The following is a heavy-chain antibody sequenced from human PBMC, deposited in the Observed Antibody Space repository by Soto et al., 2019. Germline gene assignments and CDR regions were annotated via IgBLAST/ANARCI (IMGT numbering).Heavy chain of an antibody. D-gene: IGHD2-15*01. Sequence: VQLVQSGAEVKKPGSSVKVSCKASGGTFSSYVISWVRQAPGQGLEWMGGIIPITGPAHYAQKFQGRVTINADESTSTAYMELNSLRSEDTAVFYCAKGGGSSWAMDVWGQGTTVTVSS. CDR1: GGTFSSYV. CDR3: AKGGGSSWAMDV. CDR2: IIPITGPA. J-gene: IGHJ6*02. V-gene: IGHV1-69*12.